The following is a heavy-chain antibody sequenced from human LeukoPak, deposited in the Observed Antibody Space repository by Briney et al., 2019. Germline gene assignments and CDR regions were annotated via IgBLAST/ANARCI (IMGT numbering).Heavy chain of an antibody. CDR3: ARSVPASLSFDY. CDR1: GGTFNSYA. J-gene: IGHJ4*02. D-gene: IGHD2-21*02. Sequence: ASVKVSCKASGGTFNSYAISWVRQAPGQGLEWMGWINPNSGGTNYAQKFQGRVTMTRDTSISTAYMELSRLRSDDTAVYYCARSVPASLSFDYWGQGTLVTVSS. CDR2: INPNSGGT. V-gene: IGHV1-2*02.